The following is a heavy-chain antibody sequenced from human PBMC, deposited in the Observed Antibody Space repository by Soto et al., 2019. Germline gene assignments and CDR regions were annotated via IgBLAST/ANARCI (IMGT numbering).Heavy chain of an antibody. V-gene: IGHV4-34*01. CDR3: ARELMGYCTNGVCYRNGMDV. Sequence: SETLSLTCAVYGGSFSGYYWSWIRQPPGKGLEWIGEINHSGSTNYNPSLKSRVTISVDTSKNQFSLKLSSVTAADTAVYYCARELMGYCTNGVCYRNGMDVWGQGTTVTAP. J-gene: IGHJ6*02. D-gene: IGHD2-8*01. CDR1: GGSFSGYY. CDR2: INHSGST.